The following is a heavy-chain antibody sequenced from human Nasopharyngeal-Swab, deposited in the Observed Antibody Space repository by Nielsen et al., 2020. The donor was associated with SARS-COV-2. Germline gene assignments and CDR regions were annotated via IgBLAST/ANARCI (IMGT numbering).Heavy chain of an antibody. Sequence: WIRQPPGKGLEWVSAISGSGGSTYYADSVKGRFTISRDNSKNTLYLQMNSLRAEDTAVYYCAKDIARGGYYVDYWGQGTLVTVS. CDR3: AKDIARGGYYVDY. V-gene: IGHV3-23*01. CDR2: ISGSGGST. D-gene: IGHD3-3*01. J-gene: IGHJ4*02.